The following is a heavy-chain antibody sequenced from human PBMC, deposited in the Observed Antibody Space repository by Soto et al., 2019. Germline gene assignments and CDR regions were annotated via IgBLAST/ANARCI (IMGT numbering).Heavy chain of an antibody. CDR3: ASPTQDSSGEGWFDP. V-gene: IGHV4-39*01. D-gene: IGHD6-19*01. Sequence: QLQLQESGPGLVKPSETLSLTCTVSGGSISSSSYYWGWIRQPPGKRLEWIGSIYYSGSTYYNPSLKSRVTISVDTSKNQFSLKLSSVTAADTAVYYCASPTQDSSGEGWFDPWGQGTLVTVSS. J-gene: IGHJ5*02. CDR2: IYYSGST. CDR1: GGSISSSSYY.